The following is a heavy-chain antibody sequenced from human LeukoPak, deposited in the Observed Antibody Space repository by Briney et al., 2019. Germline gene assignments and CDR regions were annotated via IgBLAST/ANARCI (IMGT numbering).Heavy chain of an antibody. Sequence: ASVKVSCKASGYTFTRYYMHWVRQAPGQGLEWMGVINPSADSTNYAQKFQGRVTITADESTSTAYMELSSLRSEDTAVYYCARDPSRIQLWYNWFDPWGQGTLVTVSS. D-gene: IGHD5-18*01. CDR3: ARDPSRIQLWYNWFDP. CDR1: GYTFTRYY. V-gene: IGHV1-46*01. CDR2: INPSADST. J-gene: IGHJ5*02.